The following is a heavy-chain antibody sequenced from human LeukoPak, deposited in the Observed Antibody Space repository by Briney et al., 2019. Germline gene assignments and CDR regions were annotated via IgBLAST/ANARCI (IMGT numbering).Heavy chain of an antibody. CDR2: ISYDGSNK. J-gene: IGHJ4*02. D-gene: IGHD3-22*01. Sequence: GGSLRLSCAASGFTFSSYAMHWVRQAPGKGLEWVAVISYDGSNKYYADSVKRRFTISRDNSKNTLYLQMNKLRAEGRVVYYCGREEGRYDSSGSFDYWGQGTLVNGSS. CDR3: GREEGRYDSSGSFDY. V-gene: IGHV3-30-3*01. CDR1: GFTFSSYA.